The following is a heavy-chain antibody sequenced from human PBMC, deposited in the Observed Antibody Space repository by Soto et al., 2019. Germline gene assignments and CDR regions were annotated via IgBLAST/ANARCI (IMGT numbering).Heavy chain of an antibody. J-gene: IGHJ4*02. V-gene: IGHV1-18*01. CDR2: ISAYNGNT. CDR3: ARDLSKKYDYVWGSYRTNPTDY. D-gene: IGHD3-16*02. CDR1: GYTFTSYG. Sequence: RASVKVSCKASGYTFTSYGISWVRQAPGQGLEWMGWISAYNGNTNYAQKLQGRVTMTTDTSTSTAYMELRSLRSDDTAVYYCARDLSKKYDYVWGSYRTNPTDYWGQGTLVTVSS.